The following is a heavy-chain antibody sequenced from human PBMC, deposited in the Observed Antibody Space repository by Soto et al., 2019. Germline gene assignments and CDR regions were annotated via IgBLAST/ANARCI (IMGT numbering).Heavy chain of an antibody. CDR3: AKDAVYNDGLWLMDS. Sequence: GGSLRLSCAASGFTISTYAMTWVRQAPGKGLECVSGVTGSGGQIHYADSVKGRFTISKDNSKNTLYLQMSSLRDEDTALYYCAKDAVYNDGLWLMDSWGQGTLVPSP. V-gene: IGHV3-23*01. D-gene: IGHD2-21*01. CDR1: GFTISTYA. CDR2: VTGSGGQI. J-gene: IGHJ5*02.